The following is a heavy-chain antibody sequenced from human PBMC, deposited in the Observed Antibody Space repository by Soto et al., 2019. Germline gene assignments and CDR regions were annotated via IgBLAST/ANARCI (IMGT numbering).Heavy chain of an antibody. CDR2: IKQDGSDK. D-gene: IGHD4-17*01. CDR3: VRSRYGGCFDF. J-gene: IGHJ4*02. V-gene: IGHV3-7*04. CDR1: GFTFSSYW. Sequence: EVQLVESGGGLVQPGGSLRLSCAASGFTFSSYWMTWVRQAPGKGLEWVANIKQDGSDKYYVDSVKGRFTISRDNAKNSLHLQFNSLRAEDTAVYYCVRSRYGGCFDFWGQGPLVTVSS.